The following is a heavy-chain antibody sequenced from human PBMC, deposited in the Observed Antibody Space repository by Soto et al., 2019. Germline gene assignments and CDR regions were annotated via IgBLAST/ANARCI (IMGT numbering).Heavy chain of an antibody. J-gene: IGHJ5*02. CDR3: ARHPSDFWFDP. CDR2: IYYSGST. V-gene: IGHV4-39*01. CDR1: GGSISSSSYL. Sequence: SETLSLTCAVSGGSISSSSYLWGWIRQPPGKGLEWIGSIYYSGSTYYNPSLKSRVTVSVDTSKNQFSLKLSSVTAADTAVYYCARHPSDFWFDPWGQGTLVTVSS. D-gene: IGHD2-21*02.